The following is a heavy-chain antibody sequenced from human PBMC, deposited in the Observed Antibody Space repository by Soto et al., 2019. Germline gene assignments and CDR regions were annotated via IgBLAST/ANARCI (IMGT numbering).Heavy chain of an antibody. Sequence: GGSLRLSCAASGFTFDDYGMSWVRQAPGKGLEWVSGINWNGGSTGYADSVKGRFTISRDNAKNSLYLQMNSLRAEDTALYHCARVPYYYGSGSYDYYYYMDVWGKGTTVTVSS. V-gene: IGHV3-20*01. D-gene: IGHD3-10*01. CDR2: INWNGGST. J-gene: IGHJ6*03. CDR3: ARVPYYYGSGSYDYYYYMDV. CDR1: GFTFDDYG.